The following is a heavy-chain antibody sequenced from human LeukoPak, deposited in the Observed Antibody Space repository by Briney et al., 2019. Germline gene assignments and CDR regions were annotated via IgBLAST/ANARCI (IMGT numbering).Heavy chain of an antibody. V-gene: IGHV3-23*01. J-gene: IGHJ6*03. CDR1: GFTFSSYA. CDR2: ISGSGGST. Sequence: GGSLRLSCAASGFTFSSYAMSWVRQAPGKGLEWVSAISGSGGSTYYADSVKGRFTISRDNSKNTLYLQMNSLRAEDTAVYYCAKLPFGPLAVYYMDVWGKGTTVTVSS. D-gene: IGHD3-10*01. CDR3: AKLPFGPLAVYYMDV.